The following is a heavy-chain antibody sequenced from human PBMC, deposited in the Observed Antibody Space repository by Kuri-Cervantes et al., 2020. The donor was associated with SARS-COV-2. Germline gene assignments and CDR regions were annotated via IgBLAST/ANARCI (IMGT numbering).Heavy chain of an antibody. V-gene: IGHV4-30-4*02. D-gene: IGHD3-3*01. CDR1: GGSISSGDYH. J-gene: IGHJ4*02. CDR3: ARIQTRTIFGVVQYFDY. Sequence: SETLSLTCTVSGGSISSGDYHWSWIRQPPGKGLEWVGYIYYSGSTYYNPSLKSRVTISVGTSKNQFSLKLSSVTAADTAVYYCARIQTRTIFGVVQYFDYWGQGTLVTVSS. CDR2: IYYSGST.